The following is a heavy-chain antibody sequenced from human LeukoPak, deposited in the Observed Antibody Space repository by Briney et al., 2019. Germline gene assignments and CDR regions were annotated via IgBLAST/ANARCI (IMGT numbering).Heavy chain of an antibody. J-gene: IGHJ4*02. CDR3: AIERRRYCSGGSCYIFDY. D-gene: IGHD2-15*01. V-gene: IGHV1-69*05. Sequence: SVKVSCKASGGTFSSYAISWVRQAPGQGLEWMGGIIPIFGTANYAQKFQGRVTITTDESTSTAYMELSSLRSEDTAVYYCAIERRRYCSGGSCYIFDYWGQGTLVTVSS. CDR2: IIPIFGTA. CDR1: GGTFSSYA.